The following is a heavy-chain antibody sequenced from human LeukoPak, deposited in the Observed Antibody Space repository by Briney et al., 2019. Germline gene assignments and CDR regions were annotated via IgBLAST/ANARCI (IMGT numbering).Heavy chain of an antibody. CDR2: INHSGST. CDR1: GGSFSGYY. D-gene: IGHD3-3*01. V-gene: IGHV4-34*01. CDR3: ARGPRITIFGVVTAVSGYPV. J-gene: IGHJ6*02. Sequence: SETLSLTCAVYGGSFSGYYWSWIRQPPGKGLEWIGEINHSGSTNYNLSLKSRVTISVDTSKNQFSLKLSSVTAADTAVYYCARGPRITIFGVVTAVSGYPVWGQGTTVTVSS.